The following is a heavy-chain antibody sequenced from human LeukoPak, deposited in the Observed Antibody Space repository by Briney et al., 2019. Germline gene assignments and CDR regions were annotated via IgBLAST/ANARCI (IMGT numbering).Heavy chain of an antibody. J-gene: IGHJ4*02. CDR3: PREYTPYY. Sequence: SQTLSLTCAISGDSVSSNSDAWNWIRQSPSRGLEWLGRTYYRSKWYNDYAGSVKSRITINPDTSKNQYSVKLKSVTREGTAGYYCPREYTPYYWRQGTLVTVSS. D-gene: IGHD2-2*02. V-gene: IGHV6-1*01. CDR2: TYYRSKWYN. CDR1: GDSVSSNSDA.